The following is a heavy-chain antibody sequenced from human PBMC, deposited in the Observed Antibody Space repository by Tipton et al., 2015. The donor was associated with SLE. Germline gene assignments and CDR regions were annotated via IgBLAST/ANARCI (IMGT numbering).Heavy chain of an antibody. V-gene: IGHV4-39*07. D-gene: IGHD3-22*01. CDR3: ARAVGDTSCYLDY. CDR1: GGSISSSPFY. J-gene: IGHJ4*02. Sequence: TLSLTCTVSGGSISSSPFYWGWIRQPPGKGLEWIGSLDYSGSTYYNPSLKSRISISVDRSKKQFSLKLSSVTAADTAVYYCARAVGDTSCYLDYWGLGTLVTVSS. CDR2: LDYSGST.